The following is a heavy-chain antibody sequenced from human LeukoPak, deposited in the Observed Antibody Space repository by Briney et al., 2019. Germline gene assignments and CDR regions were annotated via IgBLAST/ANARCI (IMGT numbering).Heavy chain of an antibody. Sequence: SETLSLTCTVSGGSISSSSYSWGWIRQPPGKGLERIGTIYYSGNTYYNPSLKSRVTISVDRSKNQFSLKLSSVTAADTAMYYCARLTLDYGDLHWGQGTLVTVSS. CDR3: ARLTLDYGDLH. CDR2: IYYSGNT. V-gene: IGHV4-39*01. CDR1: GGSISSSSYS. J-gene: IGHJ4*02. D-gene: IGHD4-17*01.